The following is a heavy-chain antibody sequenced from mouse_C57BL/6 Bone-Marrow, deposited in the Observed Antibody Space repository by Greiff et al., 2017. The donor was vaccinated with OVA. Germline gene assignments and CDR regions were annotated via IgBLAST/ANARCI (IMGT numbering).Heavy chain of an antibody. CDR2: IHPNSGST. Sequence: VQLQQPGAELVKPGASVTLSCKASGYTFTSYWMHWVKQRPGQGLEWIGLIHPNSGSTNYNEKFKSKATLTADKSSSTAYMQLSSLTSEDSAVYYCAKDGNNWYFDVWGKGTTVTVSS. J-gene: IGHJ1*03. CDR1: GYTFTSYW. V-gene: IGHV1-64*01. D-gene: IGHD2-1*01. CDR3: AKDGNNWYFDV.